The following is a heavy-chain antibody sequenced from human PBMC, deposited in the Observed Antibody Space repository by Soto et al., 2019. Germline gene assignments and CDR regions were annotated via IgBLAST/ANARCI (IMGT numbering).Heavy chain of an antibody. CDR3: VRGYWSSTSCYGYGMDV. CDR2: IDPSDSYT. D-gene: IGHD2-2*01. J-gene: IGHJ6*02. Sequence: EVQLVQSGAEVKKPGESLRISCKGSGYSFTSYWISWVRQMPGKGLEWMGRIDPSDSYTNYSPSLQGHVTISGDKSISTADRQWTSLKASDTAMYYCVRGYWSSTSCYGYGMDVWGQGTTVTVSS. CDR1: GYSFTSYW. V-gene: IGHV5-10-1*03.